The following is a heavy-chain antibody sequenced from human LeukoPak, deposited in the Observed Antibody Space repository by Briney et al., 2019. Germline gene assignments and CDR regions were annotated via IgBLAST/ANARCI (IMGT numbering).Heavy chain of an antibody. CDR3: ARSKRTNGVCNWFDP. D-gene: IGHD2-8*01. V-gene: IGHV4-30-2*01. J-gene: IGHJ5*02. Sequence: SETLSLTCAVSGGSISSGGYSWRWIRQPPGKGLEWIGYIYHSGSTYYNPSLKSRVTISVDRSKNQFSLKLSSVTAADTAVYYCARSKRTNGVCNWFDPWGQGTLVTVSS. CDR1: GGSISSGGYS. CDR2: IYHSGST.